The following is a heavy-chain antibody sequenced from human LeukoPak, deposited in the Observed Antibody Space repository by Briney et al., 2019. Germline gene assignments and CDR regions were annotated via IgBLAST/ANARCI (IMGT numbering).Heavy chain of an antibody. D-gene: IGHD6-13*01. V-gene: IGHV4-38-2*02. J-gene: IGHJ5*02. Sequence: PSETLSLTCTVSGYSISSGYYWGWIRQPPGKGLEWIGSIYHSGSTYYNPSLKSRVTISVDTSKNQFSLKLSSVTAADTAVYYCAREGSSWLNWFDPWGQGTLVTVSS. CDR3: AREGSSWLNWFDP. CDR2: IYHSGST. CDR1: GYSISSGYY.